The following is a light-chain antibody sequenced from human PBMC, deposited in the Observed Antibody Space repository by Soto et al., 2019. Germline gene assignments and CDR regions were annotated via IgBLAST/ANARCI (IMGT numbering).Light chain of an antibody. CDR3: QQRSNWTPAYT. CDR2: DAS. Sequence: DTVLTQSPATLSLSPGERATLSCRASQSVTTYLAWYQQKPGQAPRLLIYDASTRATGIPARFSGSGFGTDLTLAIRSVETEDFSVYCCQQRSNWTPAYTFGPGTKLEIK. V-gene: IGKV3-11*01. J-gene: IGKJ2*01. CDR1: QSVTTY.